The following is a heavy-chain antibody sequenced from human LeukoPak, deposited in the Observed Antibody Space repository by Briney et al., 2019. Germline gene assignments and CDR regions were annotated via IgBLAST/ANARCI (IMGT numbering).Heavy chain of an antibody. Sequence: ASVKVSCKASGFTFTAYYMHWVRQAPGQGLEWMGWINPNSGDTNYAQKFQGRVTMTRDTSISTAYMDLNRLRSDGTAVYYCTRGRAATGIFWFDPWGQGTLVTVSS. V-gene: IGHV1-2*02. CDR2: INPNSGDT. J-gene: IGHJ5*02. CDR3: TRGRAATGIFWFDP. D-gene: IGHD6-13*01. CDR1: GFTFTAYY.